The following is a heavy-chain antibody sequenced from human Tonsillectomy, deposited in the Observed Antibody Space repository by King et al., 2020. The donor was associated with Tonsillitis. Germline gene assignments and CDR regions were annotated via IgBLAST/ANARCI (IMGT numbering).Heavy chain of an antibody. CDR1: GFTFNTRW. J-gene: IGHJ6*02. CDR3: ASDWFYGMDV. D-gene: IGHD3-9*01. Sequence: VQLVESGGGLVQPGGSLRLSCAASGFTFNTRWMHWVRQGPGKGLLWVSHINSDGSGTSYVDSVRGRFTISRDNAKNTVYLQMESLRAEDTAVYYCASDWFYGMDVWGQGTTVTVSS. V-gene: IGHV3-74*01. CDR2: INSDGSGT.